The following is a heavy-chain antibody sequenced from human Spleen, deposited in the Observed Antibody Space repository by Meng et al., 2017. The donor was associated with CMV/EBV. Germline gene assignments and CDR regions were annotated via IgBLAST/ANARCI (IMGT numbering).Heavy chain of an antibody. CDR3: AKGTMNEDTGFDY. D-gene: IGHD3-22*01. J-gene: IGHJ4*02. CDR1: GFTFDDYA. V-gene: IGHV3-9*01. Sequence: GGSLRLSCAASGFTFDDYAMHWVRQAPGKGLEWVSGISWNSVTKDYADSVKGRFTISRDNAKNSLYLQMNTLRAEDTALYYCAKGTMNEDTGFDYWGQGTLVTVSS. CDR2: ISWNSVTK.